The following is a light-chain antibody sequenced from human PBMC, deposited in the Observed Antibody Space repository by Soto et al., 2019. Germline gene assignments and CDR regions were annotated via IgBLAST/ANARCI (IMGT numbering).Light chain of an antibody. CDR3: SSYTSSSTRV. V-gene: IGLV2-14*01. Sequence: QSALTQPASVSGSPGQSITISCTGTSSDVGGYNYVSWYQQHPGKAPKLMIYDVSNRPSGVSYRFSGSKSGNTASLTISGLQAEDEADYYCSSYTSSSTRVFGTGTKLTV. CDR1: SSDVGGYNY. J-gene: IGLJ1*01. CDR2: DVS.